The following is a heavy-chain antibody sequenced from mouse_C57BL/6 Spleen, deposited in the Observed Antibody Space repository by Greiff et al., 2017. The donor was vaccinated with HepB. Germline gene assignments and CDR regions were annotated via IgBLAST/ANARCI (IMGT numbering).Heavy chain of an antibody. Sequence: QVQLKESGPELVKPGASVKISCKASGYAFSSSWMNWVKQRPGKGLEWIGRIYPGDGDTNYNGKFKGKATLTADKSSSTAYMQLSSLTSEDSAVYFCARKVGYGSSLDWYFDVWGTGTTVTVSS. J-gene: IGHJ1*03. CDR1: GYAFSSSW. CDR3: ARKVGYGSSLDWYFDV. CDR2: IYPGDGDT. V-gene: IGHV1-82*01. D-gene: IGHD1-1*01.